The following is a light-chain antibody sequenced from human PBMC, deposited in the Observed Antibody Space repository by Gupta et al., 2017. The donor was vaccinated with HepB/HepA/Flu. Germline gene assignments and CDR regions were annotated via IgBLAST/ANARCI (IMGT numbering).Light chain of an antibody. Sequence: EIVMTQSPDSLGVSLGERATINCKSSQNVLYSNNKDFLAWYQQKPGHPPKLLISWASTRESGVPDRFSGSGSGTDFTLTISSMQAEDVAVYYCQQDDDTPITFGQGTRLEIK. J-gene: IGKJ5*01. V-gene: IGKV4-1*01. CDR1: QNVLYSNNKDF. CDR3: QQDDDTPIT. CDR2: WAS.